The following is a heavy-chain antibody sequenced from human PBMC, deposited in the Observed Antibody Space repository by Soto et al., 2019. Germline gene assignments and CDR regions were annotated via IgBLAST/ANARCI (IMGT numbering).Heavy chain of an antibody. CDR1: GGTFSSYA. V-gene: IGHV1-69*13. CDR3: ARDSHHPYHPAAAGTIGRFDP. CDR2: IIPIFGTA. D-gene: IGHD6-13*01. J-gene: IGHJ5*02. Sequence: SVKVSCKASGGTFSSYAISWVRQAPGQGLEWMGGIIPIFGTANYAQKFQGRVTITADESTSTAYMELSSLRSEDTAVYYCARDSHHPYHPAAAGTIGRFDPWGQGTLVTVSS.